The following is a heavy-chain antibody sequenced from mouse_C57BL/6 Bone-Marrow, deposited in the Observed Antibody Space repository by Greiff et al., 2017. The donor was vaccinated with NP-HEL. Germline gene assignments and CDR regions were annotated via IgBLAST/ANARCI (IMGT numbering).Heavy chain of an antibody. Sequence: EVKLEESGGGLVQPKGSLKLSCAASGFSFNTYAMNWVRQAPGKGLEWVARIRSKSNNYATYYADSVKDRFTISRDDSESMLYLQMNNLKTEDTAMYYCVRHVSHYAMDYWGQGTSVTVSS. CDR1: GFSFNTYA. D-gene: IGHD6-2*01. J-gene: IGHJ4*01. CDR3: VRHVSHYAMDY. V-gene: IGHV10-1*01. CDR2: IRSKSNNYAT.